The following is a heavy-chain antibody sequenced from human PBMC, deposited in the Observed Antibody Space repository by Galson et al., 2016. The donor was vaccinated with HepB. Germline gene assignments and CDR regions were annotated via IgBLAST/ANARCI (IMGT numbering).Heavy chain of an antibody. V-gene: IGHV3-30*18. D-gene: IGHD5-18*01. CDR1: GFTFSSYG. CDR3: AKDIRSYGLFGRFDY. J-gene: IGHJ4*02. Sequence: SLRLSCAASGFTFSSYGMHRVRQAPGKGLEWVAAISYDGSNKYYADSVKGRFTISRDNSKNTLYLQMNSLRAEDTAVYYCAKDIRSYGLFGRFDYWGQGTLVTVSS. CDR2: ISYDGSNK.